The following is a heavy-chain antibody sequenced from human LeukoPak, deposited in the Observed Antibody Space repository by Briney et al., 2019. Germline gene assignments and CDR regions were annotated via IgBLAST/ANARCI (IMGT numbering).Heavy chain of an antibody. CDR1: GGTFSSYA. Sequence: SVKVSCKASGGTFSSYAISWVRQAPGQGLEWMGGIIPIFGTANYAQKFQGRVTITADESTSTAYMELSSLRSEDTAVYYCQTVTTSDAFDIWGQGKMVTVSS. D-gene: IGHD4-17*01. CDR3: QTVTTSDAFDI. CDR2: IIPIFGTA. V-gene: IGHV1-69*01. J-gene: IGHJ3*02.